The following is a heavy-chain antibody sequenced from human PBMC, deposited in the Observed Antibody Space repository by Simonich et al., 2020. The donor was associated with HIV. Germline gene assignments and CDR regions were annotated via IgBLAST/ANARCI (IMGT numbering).Heavy chain of an antibody. Sequence: QVQLQESGPGLVKPSETLSLTCAVSGYSISSGYYWGWIRQPPGKGLEWIGSIYHSGSTYYNPSLKCRVTISVDTSKNQFSLKLSSVTAADTAVYYCARDYYDSSGDNHFDPWGQGTLVTVSS. CDR3: ARDYYDSSGDNHFDP. V-gene: IGHV4-38-2*02. J-gene: IGHJ5*02. D-gene: IGHD3-22*01. CDR1: GYSISSGYY. CDR2: IYHSGST.